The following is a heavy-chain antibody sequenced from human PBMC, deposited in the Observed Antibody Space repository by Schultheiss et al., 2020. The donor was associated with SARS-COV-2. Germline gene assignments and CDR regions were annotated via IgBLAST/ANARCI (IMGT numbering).Heavy chain of an antibody. CDR1: GGTFSSYA. CDR3: ARASGVPAANYYGMDV. J-gene: IGHJ6*02. CDR2: MNPNSGNT. Sequence: ASVKVSCKASGGTFSSYAINWVRQATGQGLEWMGWMNPNSGNTGYAQKFQGRVTMTEDTSTDTAYMELSSLRSEDTAVYYCARASGVPAANYYGMDVWGQGTTVTFSS. D-gene: IGHD2-2*01. V-gene: IGHV1-8*02.